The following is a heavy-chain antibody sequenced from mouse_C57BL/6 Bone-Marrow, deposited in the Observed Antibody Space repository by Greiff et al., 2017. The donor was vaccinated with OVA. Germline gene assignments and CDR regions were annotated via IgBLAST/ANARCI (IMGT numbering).Heavy chain of an antibody. CDR2: IYPGNSDT. CDR3: TRRVYDGYWAWFAY. D-gene: IGHD2-3*01. J-gene: IGHJ3*01. V-gene: IGHV1-5*01. Sequence: VQLQQSGTVLARPGASVKMSCKTSGYTFTSYWMHWVKQRPGQGLEWIGAIYPGNSDTSYNQKFKGKAKLSAVTSASTAYMELSSLTIEDSAVYYGTRRVYDGYWAWFAYWGQGTLVTVSA. CDR1: GYTFTSYW.